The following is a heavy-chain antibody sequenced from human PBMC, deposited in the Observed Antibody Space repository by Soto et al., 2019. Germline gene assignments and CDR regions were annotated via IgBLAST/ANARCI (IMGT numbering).Heavy chain of an antibody. CDR3: ARSPTGDSAFRGFDI. CDR2: IKKDESAT. J-gene: IGHJ3*02. CDR1: QFSFSNYW. Sequence: LVPSGGGLVPPGESLTVSCAPSQFSFSNYWMNWVRQAPGKALEWVANIKKDESATDYVGSVGGRFTSFRDNAKNLLYVQMRRLRVEDTAVYYCARSPTGDSAFRGFDIWGQGTVVTVS. V-gene: IGHV3-7*03. D-gene: IGHD2-21*02.